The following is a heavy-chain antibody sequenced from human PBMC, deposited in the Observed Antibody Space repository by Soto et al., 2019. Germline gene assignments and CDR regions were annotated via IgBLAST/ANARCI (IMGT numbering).Heavy chain of an antibody. V-gene: IGHV3-15*01. CDR3: TTEGDTNWFDP. CDR2: IKSKTDGGTT. Sequence: WIRQPPGKGLEWIGSIKSKTDGGTTDYAAPVKGRFTISRDDSKNTLYLQMNSLKTEDTAVYYCTTEGDTNWFDPWGQGTLVTV. D-gene: IGHD3-16*01. J-gene: IGHJ5*02.